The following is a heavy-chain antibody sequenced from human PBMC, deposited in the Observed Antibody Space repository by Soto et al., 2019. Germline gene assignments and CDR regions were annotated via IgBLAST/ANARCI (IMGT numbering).Heavy chain of an antibody. CDR3: ASTLSITMVRGIYFRTDAFDI. CDR1: GGSFSGYY. D-gene: IGHD3-10*01. Sequence: SETLSLTCAVYGGSFSGYYWSWIRQPPGKGLEWIGEINHSGSTNYNPSLKSRVTISVDRSKNQFSLKLSSVTAADTAIYYCASTLSITMVRGIYFRTDAFDIWGQGTMVTVSS. V-gene: IGHV4-34*01. CDR2: INHSGST. J-gene: IGHJ3*02.